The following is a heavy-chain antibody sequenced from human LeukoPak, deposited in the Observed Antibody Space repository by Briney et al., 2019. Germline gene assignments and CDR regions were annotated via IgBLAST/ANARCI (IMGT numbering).Heavy chain of an antibody. V-gene: IGHV2-5*02. CDR1: GFSLSTSGVG. D-gene: IGHD3-9*01. J-gene: IGHJ5*02. CDR2: IYWDDDK. CDR3: AHRDYDILTGYYKNNWFDP. Sequence: SGPTLVKPTQTLTLTCTSSGFSLSTSGVGVGWIRQPPGKALEWLALIYWDDDKRYSPSLKSRLTITKDTSKNQVVLTMTNMDPVDTATYYCAHRDYDILTGYYKNNWFDPWGQGTLVTVSS.